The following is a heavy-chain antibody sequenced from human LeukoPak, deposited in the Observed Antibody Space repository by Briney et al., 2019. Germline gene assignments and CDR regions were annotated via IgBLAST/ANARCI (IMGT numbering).Heavy chain of an antibody. CDR1: GYTFTSYY. CDR3: ARAPGGSYDLGY. CDR2: INPSGGST. D-gene: IGHD1-26*01. Sequence: ASVKVSCKASGYTFTSYYIHWVRQAPGQGLEWMGTINPSGGSTYYAQKLQGRVTMTRDTSTSTVYMELSSLRSEDTAVYYCARAPGGSYDLGYWGQGTLVTVSS. V-gene: IGHV1-46*01. J-gene: IGHJ4*02.